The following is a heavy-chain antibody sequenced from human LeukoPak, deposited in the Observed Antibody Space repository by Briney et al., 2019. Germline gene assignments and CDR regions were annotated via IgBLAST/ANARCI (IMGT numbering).Heavy chain of an antibody. Sequence: GGSLRLSCAASGFTFSSYWVTWVRQAPGKGLEWVANIKQDGSEKYYVDSVKGRFTISRDNAKNSLYLQMNSLRAEDTAVYYCARYRYYGSGTYKNYFDYWGQGTLVTVSS. J-gene: IGHJ4*02. CDR2: IKQDGSEK. D-gene: IGHD3-10*01. V-gene: IGHV3-7*01. CDR1: GFTFSSYW. CDR3: ARYRYYGSGTYKNYFDY.